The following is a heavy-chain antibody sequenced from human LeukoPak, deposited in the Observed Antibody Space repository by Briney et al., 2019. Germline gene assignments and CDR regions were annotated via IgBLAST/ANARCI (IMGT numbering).Heavy chain of an antibody. V-gene: IGHV1-2*02. Sequence: ASVKVSCKASGYTFTGYYIHWVRQAPGQGLEWMGWINPNSGGTNYAQKFQGRVTMTRDTSISTAYMELSRLRSDGTAVYYCARGRGYSYGSWFDPWGQGTLVTVSS. D-gene: IGHD5-18*01. CDR3: ARGRGYSYGSWFDP. CDR2: INPNSGGT. J-gene: IGHJ5*02. CDR1: GYTFTGYY.